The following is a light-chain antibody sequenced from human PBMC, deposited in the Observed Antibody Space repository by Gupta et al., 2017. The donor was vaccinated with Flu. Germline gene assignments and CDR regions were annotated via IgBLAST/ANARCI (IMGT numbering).Light chain of an antibody. CDR1: TGAVTNGHY. J-gene: IGLJ3*02. Sequence: QAVVTQEPSLTVSPRGTVTFTCGSSTGAVTNGHYPYWFQQKSGQGPRTLIYGTTKKHSWTPDRFSGALLGGKAALTLTGAQPEDEAEYYCLLSYSGGRPVFGGGTKLTVL. V-gene: IGLV7-46*01. CDR2: GTT. CDR3: LLSYSGGRPV.